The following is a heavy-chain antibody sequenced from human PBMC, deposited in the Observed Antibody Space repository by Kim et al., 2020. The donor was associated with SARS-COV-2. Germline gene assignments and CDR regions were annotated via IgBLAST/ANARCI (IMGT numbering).Heavy chain of an antibody. V-gene: IGHV4-31*02. CDR3: ARVSSTSYGVGY. Sequence: YYNPSLKSRVTISVDTSKNQFSLKLSSVTAADTAVYYCARVSSTSYGVGYWGQGTLVTVSS. D-gene: IGHD4-17*01. J-gene: IGHJ4*02.